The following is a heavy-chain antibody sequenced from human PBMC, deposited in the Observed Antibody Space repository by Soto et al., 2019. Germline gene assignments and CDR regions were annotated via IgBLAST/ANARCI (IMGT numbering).Heavy chain of an antibody. CDR3: ARPVWYYDSSGYYYDAFDI. Sequence: LRLSCAASGFTFSSYAMHWVRQAPGKGLEWVAVISYDGSNKYYADSVKGRFTISRDNSKNTLYLQMNSLRAEDTAVYYCARPVWYYDSSGYYYDAFDIWGQGTMVTVSS. CDR2: ISYDGSNK. CDR1: GFTFSSYA. D-gene: IGHD3-22*01. J-gene: IGHJ3*02. V-gene: IGHV3-30-3*01.